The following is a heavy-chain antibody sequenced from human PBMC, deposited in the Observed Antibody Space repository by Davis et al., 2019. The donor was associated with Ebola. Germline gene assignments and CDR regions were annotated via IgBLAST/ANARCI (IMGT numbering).Heavy chain of an antibody. J-gene: IGHJ3*02. Sequence: SETLSLTCTVSGGSISSYYWSWIRQPPGKGLEWIGYIYYSGSTNYNPSLKSRVTISVDTSKNQFSLKLSSVTAADTAVYYCARGAGIVVVPAASGPHDAFDIWGQGTMVTVSS. CDR2: IYYSGST. CDR3: ARGAGIVVVPAASGPHDAFDI. D-gene: IGHD2-2*01. V-gene: IGHV4-59*01. CDR1: GGSISSYY.